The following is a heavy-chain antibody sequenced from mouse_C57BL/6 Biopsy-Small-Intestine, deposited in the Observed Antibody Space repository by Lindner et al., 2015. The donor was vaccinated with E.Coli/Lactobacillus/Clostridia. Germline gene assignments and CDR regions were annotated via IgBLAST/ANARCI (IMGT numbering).Heavy chain of an antibody. J-gene: IGHJ4*01. CDR3: ARGDVGLHYALDY. V-gene: IGHV5-17*01. CDR1: GFTFSDYG. Sequence: VQLQESGGGLVKPGGSRKLSCAASGFTFSDYGMHWVRQAPEKGLEWVAYISGGSSAIFYADTVKGRFTVSRDNAKNTLFLQMTSLRSEDTAMYYCARGDVGLHYALDYWGQGTSVTVSS. CDR2: ISGGSSAI.